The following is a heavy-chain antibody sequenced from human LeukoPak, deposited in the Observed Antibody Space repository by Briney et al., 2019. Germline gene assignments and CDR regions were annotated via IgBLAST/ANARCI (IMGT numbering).Heavy chain of an antibody. D-gene: IGHD3-10*01. V-gene: IGHV3-48*02. Sequence: GGSLRLSCAASGFTFSSYSMDWVRQAPGKGLEWVSYISSSSTIYYADSVKGRFTISRDNAKNSLYLQMNSLRDEDTAVYYCARDGMVRGVIIWDAFDIWGQGTMVTVSS. CDR1: GFTFSSYS. CDR2: ISSSSTI. J-gene: IGHJ3*02. CDR3: ARDGMVRGVIIWDAFDI.